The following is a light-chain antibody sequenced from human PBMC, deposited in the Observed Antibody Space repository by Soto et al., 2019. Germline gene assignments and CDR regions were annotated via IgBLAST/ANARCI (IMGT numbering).Light chain of an antibody. V-gene: IGKV3-20*01. CDR1: QSVSSSY. J-gene: IGKJ1*01. Sequence: EIVLTQSPGTLSLSPGERATLSCRASQSVSSSYLAWYQQKPGQAPRLLIYGASSRATGIPDRFSGSGSGTDFTLTISRLEPADFAVYYCQQYGSSTTWTFGQGTKVEIK. CDR3: QQYGSSTTWT. CDR2: GAS.